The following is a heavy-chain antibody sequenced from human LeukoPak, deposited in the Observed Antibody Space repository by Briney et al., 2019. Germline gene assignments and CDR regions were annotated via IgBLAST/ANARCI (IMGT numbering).Heavy chain of an antibody. Sequence: GGSLRLSCAASGFTVSSNYMTWVRQAPGKGLEWVSVIYSGGSTYYADSVKGRFSISRDNSKNTLFLQMNSLRAEDTAVYYCARESYCTSTSCSVRCGMDVWGQGTTVTVSS. CDR2: IYSGGST. CDR1: GFTVSSNY. CDR3: ARESYCTSTSCSVRCGMDV. D-gene: IGHD2-2*01. J-gene: IGHJ6*02. V-gene: IGHV3-66*01.